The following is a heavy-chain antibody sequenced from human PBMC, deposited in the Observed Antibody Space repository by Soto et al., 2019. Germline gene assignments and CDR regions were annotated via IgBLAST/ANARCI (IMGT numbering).Heavy chain of an antibody. V-gene: IGHV3-33*01. CDR3: ASRLQQPPVLDYYGMDV. CDR2: IWYDGSNK. J-gene: IGHJ6*02. D-gene: IGHD2-8*02. Sequence: QVQLVESGGGVVQPGRSLRLSCAASGFTFSSYGMHWVRQAPGKGLEWVAVIWYDGSNKYYADSVKGRFTISRDNSKNTLYLQMNSLRAEDTAVYYCASRLQQPPVLDYYGMDVWGQGTTVTVSS. CDR1: GFTFSSYG.